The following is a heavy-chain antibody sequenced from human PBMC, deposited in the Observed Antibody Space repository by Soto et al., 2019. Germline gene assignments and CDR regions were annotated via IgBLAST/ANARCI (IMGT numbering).Heavy chain of an antibody. J-gene: IGHJ4*02. Sequence: QVQLVESGGGVVQPGRSLRLSCAASGFTFSNYGMHWVRQAPGKGLEWVAVIWYDGSNKFYADSVKGRFTISRDNSKNTLFLQMNSLRAEDTAVYYCAKDLLGGSSNWYTVGYWGQGTLVTVSS. CDR3: AKDLLGGSSNWYTVGY. CDR2: IWYDGSNK. CDR1: GFTFSNYG. V-gene: IGHV3-33*06. D-gene: IGHD6-13*01.